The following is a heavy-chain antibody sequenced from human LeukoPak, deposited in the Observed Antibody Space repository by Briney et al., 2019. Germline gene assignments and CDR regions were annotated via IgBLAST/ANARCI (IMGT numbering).Heavy chain of an antibody. CDR3: AKYPSSYCSGGSCSVDGY. CDR1: GFTFSSYA. V-gene: IGHV3-23*01. D-gene: IGHD2-15*01. Sequence: GGSLRLSCAASGFTFSSYAMSWVRQAPGKGLEWVSAISGSGGSTYYADSVKGRSTISRDNSKNTLYLQMNSLRAEDTAVYYCAKYPSSYCSGGSCSVDGYWGQGTLVTVSS. CDR2: ISGSGGST. J-gene: IGHJ4*02.